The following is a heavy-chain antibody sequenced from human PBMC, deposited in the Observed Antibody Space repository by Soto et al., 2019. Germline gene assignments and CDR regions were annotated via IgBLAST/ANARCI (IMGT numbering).Heavy chain of an antibody. D-gene: IGHD5-12*01. CDR1: GFIFTNYA. CDR2: IGGRGNSA. CDR3: VREGRGSFDF. J-gene: IGHJ3*01. Sequence: GSLRLSCAASGFIFTNYAMNWVRQAPGKGLEWVSVIGGRGNSAYYADSVQGRFTISRDNSKNTLSLQMSSLTADDTAIYYCVREGRGSFDFWGRGTMVTVSS. V-gene: IGHV3-23*01.